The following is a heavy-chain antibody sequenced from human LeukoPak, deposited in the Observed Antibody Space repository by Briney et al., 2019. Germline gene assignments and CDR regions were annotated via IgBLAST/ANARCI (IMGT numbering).Heavy chain of an antibody. Sequence: SETLSLTCTVSGYSISSGYYWGWIRQPPGKGLEWIGSIYHSGSTYYNPSLKGRVTISVDTSKNQFSLKLSSVTAADTAVYYCVRGHDSSVHYYYYMDVWGKGTTVTVSS. CDR1: GYSISSGYY. CDR3: VRGHDSSVHYYYYMDV. D-gene: IGHD3-22*01. V-gene: IGHV4-38-2*02. J-gene: IGHJ6*03. CDR2: IYHSGST.